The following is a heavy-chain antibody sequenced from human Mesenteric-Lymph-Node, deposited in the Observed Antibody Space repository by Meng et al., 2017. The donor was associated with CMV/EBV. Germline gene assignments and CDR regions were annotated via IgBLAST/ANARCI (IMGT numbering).Heavy chain of an antibody. V-gene: IGHV3-48*03. D-gene: IGHD3-3*01. CDR3: ARAPFTIFGVATYYYYYGMDV. CDR1: GFTFSSYA. CDR2: ISSSGSTI. Sequence: GGSLRPSCAASGFTFSSYAMSWVRQAPGKGLEWVSYISSSGSTIYYADSVKGRFTISRDNAKNSLYLQMNSLRAEDTAVYYCARAPFTIFGVATYYYYYGMDVWGQGTTVTVSS. J-gene: IGHJ6*02.